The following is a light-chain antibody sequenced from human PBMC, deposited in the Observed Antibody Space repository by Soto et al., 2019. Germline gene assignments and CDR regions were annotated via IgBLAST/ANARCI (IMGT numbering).Light chain of an antibody. CDR2: GNS. CDR1: SSNIGAGYD. CDR3: QSYDSSLSGSV. Sequence: QSVLTQPPSVSGAPGQRITISCTGISSNIGAGYDVHWYQQLPGTAPKLLIYGNSNRPSGVPDRFSGSKSGTSASLAITGLQAEDEADYYCQSYDSSLSGSVLGTGTKVTVL. V-gene: IGLV1-40*01. J-gene: IGLJ1*01.